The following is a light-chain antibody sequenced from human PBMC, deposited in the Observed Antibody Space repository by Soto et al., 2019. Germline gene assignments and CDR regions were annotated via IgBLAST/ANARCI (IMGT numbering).Light chain of an antibody. CDR2: GAS. CDR1: QSVGTW. V-gene: IGKV1-5*01. CDR3: QQYNRNTWS. J-gene: IGKJ1*01. Sequence: DIPMTQSPSTLSASVGGRVTITCRASQSVGTWVAWYQQKPGNAPKRLIYGASNLESGVPSRFSGSGYGTEFTLTITTLQPDDFATYFCQQYNRNTWSFGPGTKVDIK.